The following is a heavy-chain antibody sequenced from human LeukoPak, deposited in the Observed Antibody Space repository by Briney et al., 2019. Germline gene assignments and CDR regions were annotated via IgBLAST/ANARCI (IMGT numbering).Heavy chain of an antibody. Sequence: GGSLILSCAASGFTFSSCWMSWVRQAPGKGLEWVANINQDGSEKYYVDSLKGRLTISRDNAKNSLYMQMKSLRAEDTAVYYCVRGFDGYYGLDIWGQGTMVTVSS. CDR1: GFTFSSCW. V-gene: IGHV3-7*05. J-gene: IGHJ3*02. CDR3: VRGFDGYYGLDI. D-gene: IGHD3-10*01. CDR2: INQDGSEK.